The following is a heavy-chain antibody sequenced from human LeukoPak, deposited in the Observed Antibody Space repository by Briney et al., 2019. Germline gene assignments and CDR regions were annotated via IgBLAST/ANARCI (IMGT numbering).Heavy chain of an antibody. J-gene: IGHJ3*02. CDR3: ARDDIRSSGSYGRDAFDI. Sequence: PSETLSLICTVSGGSISSYYWSWIRQPPGKGLEWIGYIYYSGSNKYNPSLKSRVTILVDTSKNQFSLTLTSVTAADTAVYYCARDDIRSSGSYGRDAFDIWGQGTMVTVSS. V-gene: IGHV4-59*01. CDR2: IYYSGSN. CDR1: GGSISSYY. D-gene: IGHD6-19*01.